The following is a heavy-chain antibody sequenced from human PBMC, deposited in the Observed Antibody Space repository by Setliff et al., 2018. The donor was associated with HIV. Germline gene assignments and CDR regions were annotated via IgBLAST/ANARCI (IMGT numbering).Heavy chain of an antibody. Sequence: SETLSLTCAVSGYSISSGYYWGWIRQPPGKGLEWIGSIYHSGSTYYNPSLKSRVTISVDTSKNQFSLKLSSVTAADTAVYYCASGHAGATFYYGMDVGGQGTTVTVSS. V-gene: IGHV4-38-2*01. D-gene: IGHD6-25*01. J-gene: IGHJ6*02. CDR1: GYSISSGYY. CDR3: ASGHAGATFYYGMDV. CDR2: IYHSGST.